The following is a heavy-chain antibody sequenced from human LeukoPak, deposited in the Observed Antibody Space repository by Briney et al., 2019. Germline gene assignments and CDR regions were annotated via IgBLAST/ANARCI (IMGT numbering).Heavy chain of an antibody. Sequence: SETLSLTCTVSGGSIRSNNYYWNWIRQHPGKGLEWIGNIYYSGSTYYSPSLKSRVTISVDTSKNQFSLKLSSVTAADTAVYYCAREIYYGSGSYSGYYFDYWGQGTLVTVSS. CDR2: IYYSGST. V-gene: IGHV4-31*03. CDR1: GGSIRSNNYY. D-gene: IGHD3-10*01. CDR3: AREIYYGSGSYSGYYFDY. J-gene: IGHJ4*02.